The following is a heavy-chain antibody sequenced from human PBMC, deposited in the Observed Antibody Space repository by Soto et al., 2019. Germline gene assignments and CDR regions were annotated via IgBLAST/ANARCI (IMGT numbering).Heavy chain of an antibody. CDR2: ISSSGSTI. CDR3: ARDQEAGSFFPYYYGMDV. Sequence: EVQLVESGGGLVQPGGSLRLPCATSGFTFSSYEMNWVRQAPGKGLEWVSYISSSGSTIYYADSVKGRFTISRDNAKNSLYLQMDSLRAEDTAVYYCARDQEAGSFFPYYYGMDVWGQGTTVTVSS. D-gene: IGHD6-13*01. CDR1: GFTFSSYE. J-gene: IGHJ6*02. V-gene: IGHV3-48*03.